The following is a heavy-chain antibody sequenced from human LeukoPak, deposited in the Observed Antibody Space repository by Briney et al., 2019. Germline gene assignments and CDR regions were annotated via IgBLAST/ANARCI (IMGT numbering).Heavy chain of an antibody. CDR2: IRSKAYGGTT. J-gene: IGHJ5*02. CDR3: TLPPPCSGSYSRWFDP. D-gene: IGHD1-26*01. V-gene: IGHV3-49*03. Sequence: HSGGSLRLSWTASGFTFGDYAMSWFRQAPGKGLEWVGFIRSKAYGGTTEYAASVKGRFTISRDDSKSIAYLQMNSLKTEDTAVYYCTLPPPCSGSYSRWFDPWGQGTLVTVSS. CDR1: GFTFGDYA.